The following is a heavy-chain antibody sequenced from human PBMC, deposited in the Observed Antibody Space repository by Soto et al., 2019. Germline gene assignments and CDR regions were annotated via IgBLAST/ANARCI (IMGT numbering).Heavy chain of an antibody. CDR2: IFLNNDE. J-gene: IGHJ4*02. CDR3: VHTVCSYDPFGY. Sequence: QITLKESGPTLVKPTQTLTLTCTFSGFALTTSGVGVGWIRQPPGKALEWLALIFLNNDERYSPSLKSRLTITKDSFENHVVHTMTTMDPVDTATYFCVHTVCSYDPFGYWGRGTLVTVSS. V-gene: IGHV2-5*01. CDR1: GFALTTSGVG. D-gene: IGHD3-16*01.